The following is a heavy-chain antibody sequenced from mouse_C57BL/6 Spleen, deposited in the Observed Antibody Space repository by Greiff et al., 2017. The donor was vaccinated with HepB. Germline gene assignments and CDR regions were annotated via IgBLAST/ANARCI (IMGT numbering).Heavy chain of an antibody. CDR2: IDPSDSYT. V-gene: IGHV1-69*01. J-gene: IGHJ1*03. CDR3: ARLDSYFDV. CDR1: GYTFTSYW. D-gene: IGHD3-3*01. Sequence: QVQLQQPGAELVMPGASVKLSCKASGYTFTSYWMHWVKQRPGQGLEWIGEIDPSDSYTNYNQKFKGKSTLTVDKSSSTAYMQLSSLTSEDSAVYYGARLDSYFDVWGTGTTVTVSS.